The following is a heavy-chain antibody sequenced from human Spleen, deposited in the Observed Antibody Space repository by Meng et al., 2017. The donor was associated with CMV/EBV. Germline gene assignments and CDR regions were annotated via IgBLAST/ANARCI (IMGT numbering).Heavy chain of an antibody. CDR2: INPSTGAS. J-gene: IGHJ4*02. Sequence: ASGYSSTGYYLRWVRPAPGHGLEWMGCINPSTGASGYAGVFRGGVTVTRETSIRTAYMELNGLRSDDTAVYYCAREGDGGNSLPDYWGQGTLITVSS. CDR1: GYSSTGYY. D-gene: IGHD4-23*01. CDR3: AREGDGGNSLPDY. V-gene: IGHV1-2*02.